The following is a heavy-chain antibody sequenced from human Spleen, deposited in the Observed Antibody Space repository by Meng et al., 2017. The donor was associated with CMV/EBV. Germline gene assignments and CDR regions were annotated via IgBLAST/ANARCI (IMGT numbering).Heavy chain of an antibody. V-gene: IGHV4-34*01. Sequence: QVQLQQWGAGLLKPSETLSLTCAVYGGSFSGYYWSWIRQPPGKGLEWIGEINHSGSTNYNPSLKNRVTISVDTSKNQFSLKLSSVTAADTAVYYCARARDGGFDYWGQGTLVTVSS. CDR2: INHSGST. CDR3: ARARDGGFDY. D-gene: IGHD3-10*01. CDR1: GGSFSGYY. J-gene: IGHJ4*02.